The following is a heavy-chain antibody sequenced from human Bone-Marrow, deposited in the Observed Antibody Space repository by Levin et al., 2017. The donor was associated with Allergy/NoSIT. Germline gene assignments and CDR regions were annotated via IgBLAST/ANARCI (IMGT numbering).Heavy chain of an antibody. CDR2: INAVGDDL. J-gene: IGHJ4*02. D-gene: IGHD3-16*01. V-gene: IGHV3-23*01. CDR3: AKDVFGGVRLGFDF. CDR1: GFTFNNFA. Sequence: GESLKISCAASGFTFNNFAMSWVRQAPGKGLEWVSAINAVGDDLYYADSVKGRFTISRDKSRYTLYLQMASLRAADTAIYYCAKDVFGGVRLGFDFWGQGALVTVSS.